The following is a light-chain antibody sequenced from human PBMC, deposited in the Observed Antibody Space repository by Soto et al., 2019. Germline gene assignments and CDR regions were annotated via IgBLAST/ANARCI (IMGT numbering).Light chain of an antibody. Sequence: QSALTQPASVSGSPGQSITISCTGTSADIGDSDYVSWYQQHPDKAPKLLISEVTNRPSGVSDRFSGSKSGNTASLTISGLQAEDEADYYCSSFTSRFTFVFGTGTKLTVL. CDR2: EVT. CDR1: SADIGDSDY. V-gene: IGLV2-14*01. J-gene: IGLJ1*01. CDR3: SSFTSRFTFV.